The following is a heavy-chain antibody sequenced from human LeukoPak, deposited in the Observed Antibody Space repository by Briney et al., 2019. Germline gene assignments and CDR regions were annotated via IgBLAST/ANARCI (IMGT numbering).Heavy chain of an antibody. CDR1: GGSISSGDYY. CDR2: IYYSGST. CDR3: ARDPVVVVPAAGV. D-gene: IGHD2-2*01. Sequence: SETLSLTCTVSGGSISSGDYYWRWIRQPPGKGLEWIGYIYYSGSTYYNPSLKSRVTISVDTSKNQFSLKLSSVTAAGTAVYYCARDPVVVVPAAGVWGQGTLVTVSS. J-gene: IGHJ4*02. V-gene: IGHV4-30-4*01.